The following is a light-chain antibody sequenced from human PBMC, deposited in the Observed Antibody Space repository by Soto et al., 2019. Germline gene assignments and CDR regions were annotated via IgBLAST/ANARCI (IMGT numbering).Light chain of an antibody. CDR3: QQRSNWAT. Sequence: EIVLTQSPGTLSLSPGERATLSCRASQSVSSSYLAWYQQKPGQAPRLLIYGASSRATGIPDRFSGSRSGTEFTLTINSLQSEDFAVYYCQQRSNWATFGPGTKVDIK. V-gene: IGKV3D-20*02. CDR2: GAS. J-gene: IGKJ3*01. CDR1: QSVSSSY.